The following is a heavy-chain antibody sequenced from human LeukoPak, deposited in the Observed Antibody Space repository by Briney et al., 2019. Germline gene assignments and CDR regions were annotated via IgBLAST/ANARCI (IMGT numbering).Heavy chain of an antibody. J-gene: IGHJ4*02. CDR2: IYYSGST. CDR3: ATADIAVAGKD. Sequence: PSETLSLTCNVSGGSVSSGNYYWSWIRQHPGKGLEWIGYIYYSGSTNYNPSLKSRVMISMDTSKNQFSLKLSSVTAADTAVYYCATADIAVAGKDWGQGTLVTVSS. D-gene: IGHD6-19*01. CDR1: GGSVSSGNYY. V-gene: IGHV4-31*02.